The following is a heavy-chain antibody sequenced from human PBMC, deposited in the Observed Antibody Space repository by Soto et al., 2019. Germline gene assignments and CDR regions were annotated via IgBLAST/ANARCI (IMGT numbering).Heavy chain of an antibody. V-gene: IGHV4-4*07. CDR2: IYTSGST. Sequence: SETLSLTCTVSGGSISSYYWSWIRQPAGKGLEWIGRIYTSGSTNYNPSLKSRVTMSVDTSKNQFSLKLSSVTAADTAVYYCARVGARGYSSSWYEANYYYYYGMDVWGQGTTVTVSS. CDR3: ARVGARGYSSSWYEANYYYYYGMDV. D-gene: IGHD6-13*01. J-gene: IGHJ6*02. CDR1: GGSISSYY.